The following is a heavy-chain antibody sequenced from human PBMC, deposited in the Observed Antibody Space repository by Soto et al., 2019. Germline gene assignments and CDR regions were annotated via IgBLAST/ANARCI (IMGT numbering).Heavy chain of an antibody. Sequence: QVQLVQSGAEVKKPGASVKVSCEASGYPFTAFDINWVRQAAGQGLEGMGWMNPSSGDSAFAQRFQDRITMTRTTSISNAYMELSRLTSADTAVYYCVRQPGGVATPGDDYWGQGTLVTVSS. J-gene: IGHJ4*02. D-gene: IGHD2-15*01. CDR2: MNPSSGDS. CDR3: VRQPGGVATPGDDY. CDR1: GYPFTAFD. V-gene: IGHV1-8*01.